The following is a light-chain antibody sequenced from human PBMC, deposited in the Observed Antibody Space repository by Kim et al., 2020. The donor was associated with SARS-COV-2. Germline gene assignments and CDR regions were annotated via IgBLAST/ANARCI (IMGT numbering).Light chain of an antibody. J-gene: IGLJ3*02. CDR3: SSYTRSSTWV. V-gene: IGLV2-14*04. CDR1: TDDIGYYTY. CDR2: GVN. Sequence: HSVTIPCTGSTDDIGYYTYVSWYQRHPVKTPKLMPYGVNERPSGVSDRFSGSKSGNTASLTISGLQPEDEANYYCSSYTRSSTWVFGGGTKVTVL.